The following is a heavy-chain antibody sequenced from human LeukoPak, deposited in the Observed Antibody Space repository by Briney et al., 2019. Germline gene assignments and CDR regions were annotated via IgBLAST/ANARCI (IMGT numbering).Heavy chain of an antibody. Sequence: PSETLTLTCTVSGGPISSYYWRWIRQPPGKGLEWIGYIYYSGSTNYNPALKSRVTISVDTSKNQFTLKLCSVTAADTAVYYCARIRSAPDYYCDYWGQGTLVTVSS. CDR3: ARIRSAPDYYCDY. V-gene: IGHV4-59*01. CDR2: IYYSGST. CDR1: GGPISSYY. J-gene: IGHJ4*02.